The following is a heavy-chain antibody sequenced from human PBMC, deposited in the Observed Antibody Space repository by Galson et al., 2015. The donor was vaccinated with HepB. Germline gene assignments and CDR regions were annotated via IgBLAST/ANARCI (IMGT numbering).Heavy chain of an antibody. CDR1: GYTFTGYY. V-gene: IGHV1-2*04. CDR2: INPNSGGT. CDR3: ARGRYGSSGYYYVHAFDI. D-gene: IGHD3-22*01. J-gene: IGHJ3*02. Sequence: SVKVSCKASGYTFTGYYMHWVRQAPGQGLEWMGWINPNSGGTNYAQKFQGWVTMTRDTSISTAYMELSRLRSDDTAVYYCARGRYGSSGYYYVHAFDIWGQGTMVTVSS.